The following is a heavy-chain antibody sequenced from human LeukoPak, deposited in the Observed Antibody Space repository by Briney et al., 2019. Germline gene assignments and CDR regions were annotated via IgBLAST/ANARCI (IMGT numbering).Heavy chain of an antibody. D-gene: IGHD3-22*01. CDR1: GFTLGSYS. Sequence: GGSLRLSCAASGFTLGSYSMNWVRQAPGKGLEWVSSISSSSSYIYYADSVKGRFTISRDNAKNSLYLQMNSLRAEDTAVYYCAGSSGYYLTDAFDIWGQGTMVTVSS. J-gene: IGHJ3*02. V-gene: IGHV3-21*01. CDR3: AGSSGYYLTDAFDI. CDR2: ISSSSSYI.